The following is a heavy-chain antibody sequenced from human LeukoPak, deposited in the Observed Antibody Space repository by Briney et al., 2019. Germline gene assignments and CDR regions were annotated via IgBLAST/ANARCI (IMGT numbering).Heavy chain of an antibody. CDR1: GGSISSGSYY. CDR3: ARGSPGYSYDLDEFDI. Sequence: SETLSLTCTVSGGSISSGSYYWSWIRQPAGKGLEWIGRIYTSGSTNYNPSLKSPVPISVDTSKNQFSLKLSSVTAADTAVYYCARGSPGYSYDLDEFDIWGQGTMVTVSS. CDR2: IYTSGST. V-gene: IGHV4-61*02. D-gene: IGHD5-18*01. J-gene: IGHJ3*02.